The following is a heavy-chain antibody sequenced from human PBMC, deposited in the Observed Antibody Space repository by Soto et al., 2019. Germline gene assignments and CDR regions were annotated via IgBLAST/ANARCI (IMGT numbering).Heavy chain of an antibody. D-gene: IGHD6-13*01. Sequence: PGGSLKISCQASGYSFISSWIGWVRQMPGKGLEWMGIIYPGDSDTRYSPSFQGQVTISADKSTSTAYLQWSSLKASDTATYYCARMMAASGTAFDYWGQGALVTVSS. CDR3: ARMMAASGTAFDY. V-gene: IGHV5-51*01. CDR2: IYPGDSDT. J-gene: IGHJ4*02. CDR1: GYSFISSW.